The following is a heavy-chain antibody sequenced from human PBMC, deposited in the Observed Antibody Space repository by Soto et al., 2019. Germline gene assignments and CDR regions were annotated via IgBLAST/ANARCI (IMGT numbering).Heavy chain of an antibody. CDR1: GFSLSTSGVG. Sequence: SGPTLVNPTQTLTLTCTFSGFSLSTSGVGVGWIRQPPGKALEWRALIYWNDDKRYSPSLKSRLTITKDTSKHQVVLTMTNMDPVDTATYYCAHIAGYCSSTSCYAFDYWGQGTLVTVSS. J-gene: IGHJ4*02. D-gene: IGHD2-2*01. CDR2: IYWNDDK. CDR3: AHIAGYCSSTSCYAFDY. V-gene: IGHV2-5*01.